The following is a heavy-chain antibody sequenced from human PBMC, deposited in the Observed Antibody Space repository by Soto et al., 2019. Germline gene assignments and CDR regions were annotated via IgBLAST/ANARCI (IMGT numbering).Heavy chain of an antibody. D-gene: IGHD2-2*01. CDR2: ISYDGSNK. V-gene: IGHV3-30-3*01. CDR1: GFTFSSYA. CDR3: ARDMHPTIVVVPAAISY. Sequence: GGSLRLSCAASGFTFSSYAMHWVRQAPGKGLEWVAVISYDGSNKYYADSVKGRFTISRDNSKNTLYLQMNSLRAEDTAVYYCARDMHPTIVVVPAAISYWGQGTLVTVS. J-gene: IGHJ4*02.